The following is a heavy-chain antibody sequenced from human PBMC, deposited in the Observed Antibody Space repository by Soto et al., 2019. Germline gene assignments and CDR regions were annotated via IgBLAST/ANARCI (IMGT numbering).Heavy chain of an antibody. D-gene: IGHD1-26*01. CDR3: ALYSGSYWNYLDF. J-gene: IGHJ4*02. CDR1: GSSFATHF. Sequence: PGESLKISLKGSGSSFATHFVALVRQMSEKARECIGTIYPADSDTKYSSAFRAHVTISADTSVSTAYLQWRSLEATDSAIYYCALYSGSYWNYLDFWGQGTLVTVSS. CDR2: IYPADSDT. V-gene: IGHV5-51*01.